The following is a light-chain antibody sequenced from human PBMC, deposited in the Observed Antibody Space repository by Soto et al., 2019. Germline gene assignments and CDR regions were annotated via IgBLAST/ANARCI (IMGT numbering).Light chain of an antibody. CDR3: MQGTHWPLT. Sequence: VVMTQSPLSLPVTLGQPASISCRSSQSLVYGDGNTYLNWFHQRPGQSPRRLIYKVSNRDSGVPDRFSGSGSGTDFTLKISRVEAEDVGVYYCMQGTHWPLTFGGGTKVEIK. CDR2: KVS. V-gene: IGKV2-30*01. J-gene: IGKJ4*01. CDR1: QSLVYGDGNTY.